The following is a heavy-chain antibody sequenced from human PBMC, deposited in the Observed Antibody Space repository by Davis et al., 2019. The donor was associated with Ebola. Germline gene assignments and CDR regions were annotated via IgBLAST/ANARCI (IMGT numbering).Heavy chain of an antibody. J-gene: IGHJ4*02. CDR2: IKSKTDGGTT. D-gene: IGHD3-16*01. CDR1: GFTFSNAR. CDR3: TTSDYIWGSLIDY. Sequence: GESLKISCAASGFTFSNARMSWVRQAPGKGLEWVGRIKSKTDGGTTDYAAPVKGRFTISRDDSKNTLYLQMNSLKTEDTAVYYCTTSDYIWGSLIDYWGQGTLVTVSS. V-gene: IGHV3-15*01.